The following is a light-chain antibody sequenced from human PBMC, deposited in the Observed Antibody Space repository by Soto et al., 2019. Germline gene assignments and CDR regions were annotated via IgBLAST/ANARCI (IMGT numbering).Light chain of an antibody. CDR1: SSNIGSNT. CDR2: SNN. Sequence: QSVLTQPPSASGTPGQRVTISCSGSSSNIGSNTVNWYQQLPGTAPKLLIYSNNQRPSGGPDRFSGSKSGTSASLAISGLQSEDEDDYYCAAWDDSLNGYVFGPGTKLTVL. V-gene: IGLV1-44*01. CDR3: AAWDDSLNGYV. J-gene: IGLJ1*01.